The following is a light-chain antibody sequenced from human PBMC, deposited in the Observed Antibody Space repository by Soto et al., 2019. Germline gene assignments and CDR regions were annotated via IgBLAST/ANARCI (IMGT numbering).Light chain of an antibody. Sequence: ENVLTQSPGTLSLSPGERATLSCRASQSVSSSYLAWYQHKPGQAPRFLIYGASTRATDFPARFSGSGSGTEFTLTISSLEPEDFAVYYCQQRHNWITFGQGTRLEIK. CDR3: QQRHNWIT. CDR1: QSVSSSY. J-gene: IGKJ5*01. CDR2: GAS. V-gene: IGKV3D-20*02.